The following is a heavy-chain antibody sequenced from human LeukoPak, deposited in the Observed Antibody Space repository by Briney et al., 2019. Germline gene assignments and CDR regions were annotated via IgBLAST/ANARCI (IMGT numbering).Heavy chain of an antibody. CDR3: VRVGETWSNGGYFDS. CDR2: IYSAGTT. D-gene: IGHD7-27*01. CDR1: GGSITNRY. V-gene: IGHV4-4*07. J-gene: IGHJ4*01. Sequence: SETLSLTRTVSGGSITNRYWSWIRQPAGEGLEWLGRIYSAGTTAYNASLTSRLTMSVDTSRSQFSLKLNSVTAADTAVYFCVRVGETWSNGGYFDSWGQGALVTVSS.